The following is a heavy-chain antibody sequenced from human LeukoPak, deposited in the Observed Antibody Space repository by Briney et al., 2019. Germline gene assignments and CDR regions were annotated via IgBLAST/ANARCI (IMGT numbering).Heavy chain of an antibody. V-gene: IGHV3-7*01. CDR1: GFTFSSYW. Sequence: PGGSLRLSCAASGFTFSSYWMSWVRQAPGKGLEWVANIKQDGNERYYVDSVKGRFTISRDNAKNSLYLQMNSLRAEDTAVYYCARDRLPAAISYYFDYWGQGTLVTVSS. CDR3: ARDRLPAAISYYFDY. J-gene: IGHJ4*02. CDR2: IKQDGNER. D-gene: IGHD2-2*02.